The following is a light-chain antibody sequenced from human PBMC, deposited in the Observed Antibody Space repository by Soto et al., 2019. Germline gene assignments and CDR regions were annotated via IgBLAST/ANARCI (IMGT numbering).Light chain of an antibody. CDR1: QSVGDY. CDR3: QQREDWPRA. CDR2: DAS. J-gene: IGKJ4*01. Sequence: GERATLSCRASQSVGDYLGWYQQKPGQAPRLLIYDASQRATGVPARFSASGSGTDFTLTISSLEPEDFAIYYCQQREDWPRAFGGGTKVDIK. V-gene: IGKV3-11*01.